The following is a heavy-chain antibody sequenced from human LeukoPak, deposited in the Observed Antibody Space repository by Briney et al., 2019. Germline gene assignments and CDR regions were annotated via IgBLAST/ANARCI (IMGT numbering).Heavy chain of an antibody. V-gene: IGHV4-34*01. J-gene: IGHJ1*01. CDR3: ARLVVGPKARYFQH. D-gene: IGHD3-10*01. CDR2: INHSGST. CDR1: GGSFSGYY. Sequence: SETLSLTCAVYGGSFSGYYWSWIRQPPGKGLEWIGEINHSGSTNYNPSLKSRVTISVDTSKNQFSLKLSSVTAADTAVYYCARLVVGPKARYFQHWGQGTLVTGSS.